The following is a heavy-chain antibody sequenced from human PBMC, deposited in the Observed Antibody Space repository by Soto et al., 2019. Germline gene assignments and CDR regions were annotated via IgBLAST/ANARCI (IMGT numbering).Heavy chain of an antibody. D-gene: IGHD6-13*01. V-gene: IGHV3-48*01. CDR1: VFTFSSYS. Sequence: GESLKISCAASVFTFSSYSMNWVRQAPGKGLEWVSYISSSSSTIYYADSVKGRFTISRDNAKNSLYLQMNSLRAEDTAVYYCARHPERIAQIGWFDPWGQGTLVTVSS. J-gene: IGHJ5*02. CDR3: ARHPERIAQIGWFDP. CDR2: ISSSSSTI.